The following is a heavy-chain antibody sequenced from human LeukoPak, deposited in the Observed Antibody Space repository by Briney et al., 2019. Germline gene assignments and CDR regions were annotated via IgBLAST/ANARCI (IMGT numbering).Heavy chain of an antibody. CDR2: MNPNSGNT. V-gene: IGHV1-8*01. D-gene: IGHD5-18*01. J-gene: IGHJ4*02. CDR1: GYTFTTYD. Sequence: ASVKVSCKASGYTFTTYDINWVRQATGQGLEWMGWMNPNSGNTGYAQRFQGRVTMTRDTSISTAYMELNSLTSKDTAVYYCAKNVRDTGTFDYWGQGTLVTVSS. CDR3: AKNVRDTGTFDY.